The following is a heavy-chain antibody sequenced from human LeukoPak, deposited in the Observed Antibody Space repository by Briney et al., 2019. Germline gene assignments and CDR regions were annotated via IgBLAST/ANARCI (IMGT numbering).Heavy chain of an antibody. Sequence: GGSLRLSCAASGFTFSSYGMYWVRQAPGKGLEWVAFIRYDGSNKYYADSVKGRFTISRDNSKNTLYLQMNSLRAEDTAVYYCAKELWFGELFTEGDAFDIWGQGTMVTVSS. CDR1: GFTFSSYG. J-gene: IGHJ3*02. V-gene: IGHV3-30*02. CDR2: IRYDGSNK. D-gene: IGHD3-10*01. CDR3: AKELWFGELFTEGDAFDI.